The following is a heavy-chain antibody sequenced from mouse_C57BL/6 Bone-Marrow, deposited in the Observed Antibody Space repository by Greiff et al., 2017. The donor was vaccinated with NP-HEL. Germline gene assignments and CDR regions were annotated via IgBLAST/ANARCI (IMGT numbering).Heavy chain of an antibody. D-gene: IGHD1-1*01. J-gene: IGHJ1*03. CDR3: TRDDGSSPAFDV. CDR2: ISSGGDYI. CDR1: GFTFSSYA. Sequence: EVKLVESGEGLVKPGGSLKLSCAASGFTFSSYAMSWVRQTPEKRLEWVAYISSGGDYIYYADTVKGRFTISRDTARNTLYLQMSSLKSEDTAMYYCTRDDGSSPAFDVWGTGTTVTVSS. V-gene: IGHV5-9-1*02.